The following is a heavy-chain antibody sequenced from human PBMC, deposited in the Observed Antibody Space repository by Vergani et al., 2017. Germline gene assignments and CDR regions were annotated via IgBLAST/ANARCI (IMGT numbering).Heavy chain of an antibody. J-gene: IGHJ4*02. CDR1: GFTFSSYG. V-gene: IGHV3-30*18. CDR3: ANGFYSSSSVWLDY. CDR2: ISYDGSNK. Sequence: QVQLVESGGGVVQPGRSLRLSCAASGFTFSSYGMHWVRQAPGKGLEWVAVISYDGSNKYYADSVKGRFTISRDNSKNTLYLQMNSLRAEDTAVYYCANGFYSSSSVWLDYWGQGTLVTVSS. D-gene: IGHD6-6*01.